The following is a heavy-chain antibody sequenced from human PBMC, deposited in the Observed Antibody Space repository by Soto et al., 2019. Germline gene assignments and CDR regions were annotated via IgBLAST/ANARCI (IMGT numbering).Heavy chain of an antibody. CDR2: IYYSGGT. V-gene: IGHV4-59*01. D-gene: IGHD5-12*01. CDR1: GGSINNYY. J-gene: IGHJ3*02. Sequence: QVQLQESGPGLVKPSETLSLTSTVSGGSINNYYWSWIRQPPGKGLEWIGYIYYSGGTNYNPSLKSRFTTSVDTSNSQFSLKLSSVTAADTAVYYCARRYSGYDDAFDIWGQGTMVTVSS. CDR3: ARRYSGYDDAFDI.